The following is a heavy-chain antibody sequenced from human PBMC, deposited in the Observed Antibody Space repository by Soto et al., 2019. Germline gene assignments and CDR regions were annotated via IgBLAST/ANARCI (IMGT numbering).Heavy chain of an antibody. J-gene: IGHJ4*02. CDR1: GGSISSYH. Sequence: SETLSLTCTVSGGSISSYHWSWIRQTPGKGLEWIGYVHYSWGSNYNPSLKSRVAISLDTSKSQFSLKLTSVTATDTAVYYCATMGTPATGIYFFDYWGQGSLVTVSS. D-gene: IGHD2-15*01. V-gene: IGHV4-59*08. CDR2: VHYSWGS. CDR3: ATMGTPATGIYFFDY.